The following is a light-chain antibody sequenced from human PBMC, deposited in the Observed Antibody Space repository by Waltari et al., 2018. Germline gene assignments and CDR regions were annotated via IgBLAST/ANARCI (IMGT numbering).Light chain of an antibody. CDR2: KDN. V-gene: IGLV3-25*03. CDR3: QSGNSRGSYYV. J-gene: IGLJ1*01. Sequence: SYELTQPPAGSVSPGQTARITCSGDALPKQYVYWYQQKPGQAPVLMIYKDNERPSGLPERVSGSSSGTTVTLTISGLQAEDEADYYCQSGNSRGSYYVFGTGTKVTVL. CDR1: ALPKQY.